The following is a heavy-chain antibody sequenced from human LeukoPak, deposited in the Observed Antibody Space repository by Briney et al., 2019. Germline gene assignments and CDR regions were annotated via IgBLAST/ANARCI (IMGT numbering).Heavy chain of an antibody. J-gene: IGHJ4*02. V-gene: IGHV1-69*05. CDR3: ARGDVDLPPQLCSFDY. CDR1: GGTFSSYA. D-gene: IGHD5-18*01. Sequence: SVKVSCKASGGTFSSYAISWVRQAPGQGLEWMGRIIPIFGTANYAQKFQGRVTITTDESTSTAYMELSSLRSEDTAVYYCARGDVDLPPQLCSFDYWGQGTLVTVSS. CDR2: IIPIFGTA.